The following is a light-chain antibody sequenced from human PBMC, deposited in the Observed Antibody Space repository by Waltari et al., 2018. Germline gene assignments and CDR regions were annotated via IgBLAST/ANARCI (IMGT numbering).Light chain of an antibody. J-gene: IGLJ2*01. V-gene: IGLV1-44*01. CDR3: ATWDDNLNGL. CDR1: SSTSGKNS. CDR2: GNN. Sequence: QSVLTQPPSASGTPGQRVSISCSGSSSTSGKNSVSWYQQVPGSAPKLLIYGNNQRPSGVPDRFAGSKSGTSASLAISGLQSEDEADYYCATWDDNLNGLFGGGTKLTVL.